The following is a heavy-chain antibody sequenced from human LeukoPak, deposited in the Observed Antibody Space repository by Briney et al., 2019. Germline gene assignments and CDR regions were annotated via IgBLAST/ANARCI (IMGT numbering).Heavy chain of an antibody. V-gene: IGHV4-34*01. Sequence: PSETLSLTCAVYGGSFSGYYWSWIRQPPGKGLEWIGEINHSGSTNYNPSLKSRVTISVDTSKNQFSLKLSSVTAADTAVYYCARGPWKSLYSSGWYLPPYFDYWGQGTLVTVSS. CDR1: GGSFSGYY. D-gene: IGHD6-19*01. CDR2: INHSGST. J-gene: IGHJ4*02. CDR3: ARGPWKSLYSSGWYLPPYFDY.